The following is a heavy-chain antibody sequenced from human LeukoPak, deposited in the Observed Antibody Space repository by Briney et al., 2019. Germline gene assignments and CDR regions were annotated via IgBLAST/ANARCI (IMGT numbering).Heavy chain of an antibody. CDR1: GFTFSNYI. V-gene: IGHV3-72*01. D-gene: IGHD3-22*01. CDR3: SRDGAAGDDSAFDI. J-gene: IGHJ3*02. CDR2: IRRGTNGYTT. Sequence: GGSLRLSCTGSGFTFSNYILDWVRQAPGKGLEWLGRIRRGTNGYTTEYAASVKGRFTISRDDSKNSLYLHMNSLKIEDTAMYHCSRDGAAGDDSAFDIWGQGTMVTVSS.